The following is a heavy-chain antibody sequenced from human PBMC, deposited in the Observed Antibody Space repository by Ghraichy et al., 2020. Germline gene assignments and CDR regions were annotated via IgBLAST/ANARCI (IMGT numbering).Heavy chain of an antibody. CDR3: TIDRYNGFGGGQFDY. J-gene: IGHJ4*02. CDR1: GFTFSNAW. Sequence: GESLNISCAASGFTFSNAWMSWVRQAPGKGLEWVARIKGQTDGGTRDYAAPVQGRFTISRDDPINTLYLQMNSLRTEDTAVYYCTIDRYNGFGGGQFDYWGQGTLVTVSS. CDR2: IKGQTDGGTR. V-gene: IGHV3-15*01. D-gene: IGHD5-24*01.